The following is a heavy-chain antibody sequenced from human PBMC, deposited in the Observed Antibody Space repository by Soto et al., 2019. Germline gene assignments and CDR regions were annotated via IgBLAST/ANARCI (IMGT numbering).Heavy chain of an antibody. J-gene: IGHJ3*01. CDR3: AHRPWVSSDTFHD. V-gene: IGHV2-5*02. CDR2: INWVGDG. D-gene: IGHD2-8*01. Sequence: QITLKESGPPLVTPTETLTLTCTFSGFSLSSSGVSVGWIRQPPGKALEWLALINWVGDGRYSPSLKSRLTVTKVSSGNHVVLTVTNMDPVDTATYYCAHRPWVSSDTFHDWGRGIMVTVSS. CDR1: GFSLSSSGVS.